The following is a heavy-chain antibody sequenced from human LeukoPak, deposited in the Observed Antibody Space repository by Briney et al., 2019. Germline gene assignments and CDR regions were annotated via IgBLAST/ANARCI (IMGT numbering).Heavy chain of an antibody. J-gene: IGHJ4*02. V-gene: IGHV4-59*08. CDR1: GSIISYY. D-gene: IGHD4-23*01. Sequence: PSETLSLTCIVSGSIISYYWTWFRQPPGKGLEWIGHSYFTGNPNYNPSLKSRVTISVDPPKNQFSLKLTSVTPADTAVYYCAGLRSTVAWASFDYWARESWSPSPQ. CDR2: SYFTGNP. CDR3: AGLRSTVAWASFDY.